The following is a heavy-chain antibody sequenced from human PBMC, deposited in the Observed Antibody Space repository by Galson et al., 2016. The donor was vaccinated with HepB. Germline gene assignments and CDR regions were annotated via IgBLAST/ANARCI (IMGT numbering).Heavy chain of an antibody. CDR3: ANHGEITRALDV. D-gene: IGHD3-10*01. J-gene: IGHJ3*01. V-gene: IGHV3-23*01. CDR1: GFTFSTYA. CDR2: ITGSGGAT. Sequence: SLRLSCAASGFTFSTYAMSWVRQAPGKGLEWVSSITGSGGATFYADSVKGRFTISRDNSKNTLYLQVNSLRAEDTAVYHCANHGEITRALDVWGQGTMVTISS.